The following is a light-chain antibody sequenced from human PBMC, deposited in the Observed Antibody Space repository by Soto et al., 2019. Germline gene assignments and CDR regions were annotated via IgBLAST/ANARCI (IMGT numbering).Light chain of an antibody. CDR3: SSYTNTNSVV. CDR2: DVN. Sequence: QSALTQPASVSGSPGQSITISCTGTSSDVGAYNWVAWYQQHPGKAPKLMICDVNNRPSGVSNRFSGSKSGNTASLTISGLQVEDEGDYYCSSYTNTNSVVSGGGTKLTVL. J-gene: IGLJ3*02. V-gene: IGLV2-14*03. CDR1: SSDVGAYNW.